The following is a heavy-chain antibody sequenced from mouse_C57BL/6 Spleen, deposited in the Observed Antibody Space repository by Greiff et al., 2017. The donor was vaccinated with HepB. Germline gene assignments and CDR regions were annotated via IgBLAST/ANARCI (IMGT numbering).Heavy chain of an antibody. CDR3: ARVGDYDRYFDY. J-gene: IGHJ2*01. CDR1: GYAFSSSW. Sequence: QVQLKESGPELVKPGASVKISCKASGYAFSSSWMNWVKQRPGKGLEWIGRIYPGDGDTNYNGKFKGKATLTADKSSSTAYMQLSSLTSEDSAVYFCARVGDYDRYFDYWGQGTTLTVSS. CDR2: IYPGDGDT. V-gene: IGHV1-82*01. D-gene: IGHD2-4*01.